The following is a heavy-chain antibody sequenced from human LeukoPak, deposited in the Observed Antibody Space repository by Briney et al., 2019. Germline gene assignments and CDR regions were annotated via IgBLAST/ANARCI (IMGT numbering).Heavy chain of an antibody. J-gene: IGHJ3*02. Sequence: PGGSLRLSCAASGFTVSSNYMSWVRQAPGKGLEWVSVIYSGGSTYYADSVKGRFTISRDNSKNTLYLQMNSLRAEDTAVYYCARDWELVDSHAFDIWGQGTTVTVSS. V-gene: IGHV3-66*01. D-gene: IGHD1-26*01. CDR2: IYSGGST. CDR3: ARDWELVDSHAFDI. CDR1: GFTVSSNY.